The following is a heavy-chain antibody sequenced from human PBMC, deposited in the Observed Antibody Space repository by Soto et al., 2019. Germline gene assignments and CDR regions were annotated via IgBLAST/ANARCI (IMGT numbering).Heavy chain of an antibody. D-gene: IGHD6-19*01. CDR3: ARRHLSGSGLDV. V-gene: IGHV5-51*01. Sequence: RGESLKISCKGSGYSFSNYWIGWVRQMPGKGLEWMGIIFGDDSDTKYSPALQGQVTISADKSISTAYLQWNSLKASDTAIYYCARRHLSGSGLDVWGQGTTVTVSS. J-gene: IGHJ6*02. CDR1: GYSFSNYW. CDR2: IFGDDSDT.